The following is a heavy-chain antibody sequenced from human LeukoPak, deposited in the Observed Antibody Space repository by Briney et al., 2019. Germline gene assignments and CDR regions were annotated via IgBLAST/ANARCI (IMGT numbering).Heavy chain of an antibody. D-gene: IGHD2-2*01. Sequence: QPGGSLTLSCAASVFTFSDHYMDWVRQAPGKGLEWVGCIKNKANSYTTEYAASVKGRITVSREDSNNALYLQMNSMKTEDTAVYYCTREGRYCSSTSCYVCLDFWGQGTLVTVSS. CDR2: IKNKANSYTT. J-gene: IGHJ4*02. CDR3: TREGRYCSSTSCYVCLDF. CDR1: VFTFSDHY. V-gene: IGHV3-72*01.